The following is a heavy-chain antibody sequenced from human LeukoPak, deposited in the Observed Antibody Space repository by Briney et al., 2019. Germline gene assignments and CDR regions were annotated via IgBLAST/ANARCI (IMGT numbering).Heavy chain of an antibody. CDR3: ARANTYCSGGSCYRITDY. CDR2: ISAYNGNT. CDR1: GYTFTSYG. J-gene: IGHJ4*02. D-gene: IGHD2-15*01. V-gene: IGHV1-18*01. Sequence: ASVKVSCKASGYTFTSYGISWVRQAPGQGLEWMGWISAYNGNTNYAQKLQGRVTMTTDTSTSTAYMELRSLRSGDTAVYYCARANTYCSGGSCYRITDYWGQGTLVTVSS.